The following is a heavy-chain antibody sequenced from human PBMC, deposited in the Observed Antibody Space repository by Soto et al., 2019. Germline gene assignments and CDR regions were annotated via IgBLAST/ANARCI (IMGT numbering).Heavy chain of an antibody. CDR3: ARHKMVYSYLAAFYYYYGMDV. CDR2: IYPGDSDT. CDR1: GYSFTSYW. D-gene: IGHD2-8*01. V-gene: IGHV5-51*01. J-gene: IGHJ6*02. Sequence: GASLKICCKGSGYSFTSYWSGGVRQMPGKGLEWMGIIYPGDSDTRYSPSFQGQVTISADKSISTAYLQWSSLKASDTAMYYCARHKMVYSYLAAFYYYYGMDVWGQGTTVTVSS.